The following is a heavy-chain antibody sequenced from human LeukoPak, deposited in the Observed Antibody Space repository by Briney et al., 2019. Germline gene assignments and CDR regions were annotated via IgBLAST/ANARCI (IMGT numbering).Heavy chain of an antibody. V-gene: IGHV3-53*01. CDR2: IYSGGST. CDR1: GFTVSSNY. D-gene: IGHD4-17*01. J-gene: IGHJ6*02. CDR3: ARDSDYGDYYYYGMDV. Sequence: PGGSLRLSCAASGFTVSSNYMSWVRQAPGKGLELVSVIYSGGSTYYADSVKGRFTISRDNSKNTLYLQMNSLRAEDTAVYYCARDSDYGDYYYYGMDVWGQGTTVTVSS.